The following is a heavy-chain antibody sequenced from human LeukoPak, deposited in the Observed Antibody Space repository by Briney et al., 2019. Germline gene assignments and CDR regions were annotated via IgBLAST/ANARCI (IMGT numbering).Heavy chain of an antibody. D-gene: IGHD6-19*01. Sequence: QPGVSLRLSWAASVFTFSIYAISWVRQAPGKGLEWVSAISGSGVSTYYADSVKGRFTISRENSKNTLYVQMNSLRAEDTAVYYCAKDWEGVSSGWTESFPYWGQGTLVTVSS. CDR1: VFTFSIYA. CDR2: ISGSGVST. J-gene: IGHJ4*02. V-gene: IGHV3-23*01. CDR3: AKDWEGVSSGWTESFPY.